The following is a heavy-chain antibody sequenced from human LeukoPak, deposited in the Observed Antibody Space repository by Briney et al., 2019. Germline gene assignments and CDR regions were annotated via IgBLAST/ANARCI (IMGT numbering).Heavy chain of an antibody. D-gene: IGHD2-21*02. CDR3: AAYCGGDCRTDDAFDI. J-gene: IGHJ3*02. CDR2: IYYSGST. V-gene: IGHV4-61*08. CDR1: GGSISSGGYY. Sequence: SQTLSLTCTVSGGSISSGGYYWSWIRQPPGKGLEWIGYIYYSGSTNYNPSLKSRVTISADTSKNQFSLKLSSVTAADTAVYYCAAYCGGDCRTDDAFDIWGQGTMVTVSS.